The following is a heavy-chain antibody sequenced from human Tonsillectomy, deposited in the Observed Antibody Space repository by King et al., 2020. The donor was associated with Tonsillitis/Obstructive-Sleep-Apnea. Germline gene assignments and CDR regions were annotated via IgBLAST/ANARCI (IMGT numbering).Heavy chain of an antibody. D-gene: IGHD6-19*01. CDR3: ARARSSGWGDDAFDI. CDR2: INWNWGIT. V-gene: IGHV3-20*04. J-gene: IGHJ3*02. CDR1: GFTFDDYG. Sequence: VQLVESGGGVVRPGGSLRLSCAASGFTFDDYGMSWVRQAPGKGLEWVSGINWNWGITGFADSVKGRFTISRDNAKNSLYLQMNSLRAEDTALYYCARARSSGWGDDAFDIWGQGTMVTVSS.